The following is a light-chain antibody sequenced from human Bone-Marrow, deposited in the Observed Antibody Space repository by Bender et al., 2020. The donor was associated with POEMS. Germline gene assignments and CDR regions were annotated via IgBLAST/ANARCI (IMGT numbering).Light chain of an antibody. CDR1: SSGDDY. J-gene: IGLJ2*01. Sequence: QSALTQPPSASGSPGQSVTISCTGVSSGDDYVSWYQQHPGKAPKLMIFEVNKRPSGISNRFSGSKSGNTASLTIYGLQAEDEADYYCCSYVGRSNLLVGGGTKLTVL. V-gene: IGLV2-23*02. CDR2: EVN. CDR3: CSYVGRSNLL.